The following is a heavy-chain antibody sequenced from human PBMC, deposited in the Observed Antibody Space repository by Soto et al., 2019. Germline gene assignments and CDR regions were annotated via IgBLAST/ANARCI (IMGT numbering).Heavy chain of an antibody. CDR3: ARGTTVDWNYALY. V-gene: IGHV1-2*04. CDR2: INPNSGGT. J-gene: IGHJ4*02. Sequence: ASVKVSCKASGYTFTGYYMHWVRQAPGQGLEWMGWINPNSGGTNYAQKFQGWVTMTRDTSISTAYMELSRLRSDNTAVYYCARGTTVDWNYALYWGQGTLVTVSS. D-gene: IGHD1-7*01. CDR1: GYTFTGYY.